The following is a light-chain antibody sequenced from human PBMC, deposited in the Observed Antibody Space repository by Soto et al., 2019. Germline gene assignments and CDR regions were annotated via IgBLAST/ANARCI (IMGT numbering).Light chain of an antibody. Sequence: QSALTQPASVSGSPGQSITISCTGTSSDVGGYNYVSWYQQHPGKAPKLMIYEVSNRPSGVSHRFSGSKSGNTASLTISGLRAEDESDYYCSSYTRSSTMVFGGGTKLTVL. CDR1: SSDVGGYNY. V-gene: IGLV2-14*01. CDR3: SSYTRSSTMV. J-gene: IGLJ2*01. CDR2: EVS.